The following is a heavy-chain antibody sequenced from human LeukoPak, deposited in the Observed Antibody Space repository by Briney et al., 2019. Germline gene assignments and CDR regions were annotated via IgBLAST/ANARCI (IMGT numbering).Heavy chain of an antibody. D-gene: IGHD3-3*01. Sequence: PSETLSLTCTVSGGSISSYYWSWIRQPAGKGLEWIGRIYTSGSTNYNPSLKSRVTMSVDTSMNQFSLKLSSVTAADTAVYYCARDRHDFWSGYYPGLFDPWGQGTLVTVSS. CDR2: IYTSGST. CDR3: ARDRHDFWSGYYPGLFDP. CDR1: GGSISSYY. J-gene: IGHJ5*02. V-gene: IGHV4-4*07.